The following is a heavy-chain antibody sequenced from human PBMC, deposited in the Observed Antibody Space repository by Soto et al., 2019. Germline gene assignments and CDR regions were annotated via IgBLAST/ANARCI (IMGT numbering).Heavy chain of an antibody. V-gene: IGHV4-4*02. J-gene: IGHJ5*02. CDR1: SVSISSSNW. Sequence: SETLSLTCAVSSVSISSSNWWSLVRQPPGKGLEWIGEIYHSGSTNYNPSLKSRVTISVDKSKNQFSLKLSSVTAADTAVYYCARYGYCSGGSCYSGEHNWFDPWGQGTLVTVSS. CDR2: IYHSGST. D-gene: IGHD2-15*01. CDR3: ARYGYCSGGSCYSGEHNWFDP.